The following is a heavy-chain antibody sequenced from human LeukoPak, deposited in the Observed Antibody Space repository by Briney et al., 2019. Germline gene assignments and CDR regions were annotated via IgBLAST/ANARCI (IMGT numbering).Heavy chain of an antibody. V-gene: IGHV4-61*01. CDR2: IYYSGST. Sequence: SETLSLTCTVSGGSISSSSYYWSWIRQPPGKGLEWIGYIYYSGSTNYNPSLKSRVTISVDTSKNQFSLKLSSVTAADTAVYYCARVEKIQLWLQADYWGQGTLVTVSS. CDR1: GGSISSSSYY. J-gene: IGHJ4*02. D-gene: IGHD5-18*01. CDR3: ARVEKIQLWLQADY.